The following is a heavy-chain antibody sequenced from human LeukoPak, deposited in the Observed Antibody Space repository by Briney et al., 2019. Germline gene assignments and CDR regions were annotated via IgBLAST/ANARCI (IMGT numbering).Heavy chain of an antibody. V-gene: IGHV3-21*01. Sequence: GGSLRLSCAASGFTFSSYSMNWVRQAPGKGLEWVSSISSSSSYIYYADSVKGRFTISRDNAKNSLYLQMNSLRAEDTAVYYCASLTQYQLPYFDYWGQGTLVTVSS. J-gene: IGHJ4*02. D-gene: IGHD2-2*01. CDR2: ISSSSSYI. CDR1: GFTFSSYS. CDR3: ASLTQYQLPYFDY.